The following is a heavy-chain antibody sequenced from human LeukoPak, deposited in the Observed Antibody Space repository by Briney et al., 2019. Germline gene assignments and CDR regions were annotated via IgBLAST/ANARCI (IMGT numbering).Heavy chain of an antibody. Sequence: SQTLSLTCAVYGGSFSGYYWSWIRQPPRKGLEWIGEINHSGSTNYNPSLKSRVTISVDTSKNQFSLKLSSVTAADTAVYYCARVYYDSSGSGYFDYWGQGTLVTVSS. D-gene: IGHD3-22*01. CDR1: GGSFSGYY. V-gene: IGHV4-34*01. J-gene: IGHJ4*02. CDR3: ARVYYDSSGSGYFDY. CDR2: INHSGST.